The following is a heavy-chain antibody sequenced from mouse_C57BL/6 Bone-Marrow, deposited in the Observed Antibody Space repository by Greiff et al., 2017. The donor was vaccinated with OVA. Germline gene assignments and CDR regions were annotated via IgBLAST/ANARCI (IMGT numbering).Heavy chain of an antibody. Sequence: QVQLQQSGAELVRPGTSVKVSCTASGYAFTNYLIEWVKQRPGQGLEWIGVINPGSGGTNYNEKFKGQATLTADKSSSTAYMQLSSLTSEDSAVYFCARGGYYYGSSLHFDYWGQGTTLTVSS. CDR3: ARGGYYYGSSLHFDY. CDR1: GYAFTNYL. CDR2: INPGSGGT. D-gene: IGHD1-1*01. V-gene: IGHV1-54*01. J-gene: IGHJ2*01.